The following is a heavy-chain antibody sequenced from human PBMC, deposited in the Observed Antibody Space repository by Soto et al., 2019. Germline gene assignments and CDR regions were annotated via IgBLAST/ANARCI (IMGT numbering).Heavy chain of an antibody. CDR2: IYYSGST. Sequence: QVQLQESGPGLVKHSETLCLTCTVSGGSISSCYRNWIRQPPGKGLEWIGYIYYSGSTNYNPSLKSRVTISVDTSKNQFSLKLSSVTAADTAVYYCARDNPGFDPWGQGALVTVSS. V-gene: IGHV4-59*01. CDR1: GGSISSCY. J-gene: IGHJ5*02. CDR3: ARDNPGFDP.